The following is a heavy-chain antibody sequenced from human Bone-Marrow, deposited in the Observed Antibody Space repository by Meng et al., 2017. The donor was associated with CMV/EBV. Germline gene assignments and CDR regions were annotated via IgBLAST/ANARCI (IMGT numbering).Heavy chain of an antibody. CDR2: ISAYNGNT. D-gene: IGHD2-15*01. CDR1: GYTFTSYG. Sequence: ASVKVSCKASGYTFTSYGISWVRQAPGQGLEWMGWISAYNGNTNYAQKLQGRVTMTTDTSTSTAYMELRSLRSDDTAVYYCASGPLAATPPYYYYYGMAVWGQGTTVTFSS. J-gene: IGHJ6*02. CDR3: ASGPLAATPPYYYYYGMAV. V-gene: IGHV1-18*01.